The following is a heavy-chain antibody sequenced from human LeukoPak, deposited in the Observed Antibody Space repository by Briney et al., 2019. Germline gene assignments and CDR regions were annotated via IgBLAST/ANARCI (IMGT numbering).Heavy chain of an antibody. D-gene: IGHD6-19*01. Sequence: GGSLRLSCTASGFTFGDYGMSWVRQAPGKVLEWVGSIRSKAYGATTEYAASVKGRFTISRDDSKNIAYLQMNGLKTEDTAVYYCTRVGPSGGLWGFLDYWGQGTLVTVSS. J-gene: IGHJ4*02. V-gene: IGHV3-49*04. CDR1: GFTFGDYG. CDR2: IRSKAYGATT. CDR3: TRVGPSGGLWGFLDY.